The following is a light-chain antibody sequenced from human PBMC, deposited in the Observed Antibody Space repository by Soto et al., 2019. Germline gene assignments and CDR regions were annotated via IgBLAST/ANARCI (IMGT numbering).Light chain of an antibody. CDR3: QSYDSSLSGHV. Sequence: QSVLTQPPSVSGAPGQRVTISCTGSSSNIGAGYDVHWYQQLPGTAPKLLIYGNSNRPSGVPDRFSGSKSGTSASLAITGLQAEDEADYYCQSYDSSLSGHVSGTGTKVAVL. V-gene: IGLV1-40*01. CDR2: GNS. CDR1: SSNIGAGYD. J-gene: IGLJ1*01.